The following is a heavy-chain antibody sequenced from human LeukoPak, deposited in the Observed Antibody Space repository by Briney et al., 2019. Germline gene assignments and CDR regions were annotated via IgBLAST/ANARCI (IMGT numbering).Heavy chain of an antibody. Sequence: PGGSLRLSCAASGFTFSDYDISWIRQAPGKGLEWVSHISSFSNFRSYADSVKGRFTISRDSAKNSLYHQGNSLRAEDTAVYYCARPTIAAAGNFEYWGQGTLVTVYS. CDR1: GFTFSDYD. V-gene: IGHV3-11*03. CDR3: ARPTIAAAGNFEY. D-gene: IGHD6-13*01. CDR2: ISSFSNFR. J-gene: IGHJ4*02.